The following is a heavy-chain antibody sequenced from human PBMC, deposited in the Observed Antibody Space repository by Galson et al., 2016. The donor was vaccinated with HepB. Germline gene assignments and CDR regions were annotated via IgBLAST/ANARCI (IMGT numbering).Heavy chain of an antibody. J-gene: IGHJ4*02. D-gene: IGHD5-18*01. CDR3: ARASGRGYSYGWAFDY. V-gene: IGHV4-31*03. CDR2: IYYSGST. CDR1: GDSIRNGAYY. Sequence: TLSLTCTVSGDSIRNGAYYWSWIRQHPGKGLEWIGYIYYSGSTHYNPSLKSRIIISVDTSKNQFSPKLNSLTAADTAVYYCARASGRGYSYGWAFDYWGQGTAVTVSS.